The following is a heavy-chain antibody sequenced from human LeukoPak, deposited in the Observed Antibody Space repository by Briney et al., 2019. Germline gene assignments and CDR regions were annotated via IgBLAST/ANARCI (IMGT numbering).Heavy chain of an antibody. CDR3: ARGSASGLGSSWYD. D-gene: IGHD6-13*01. CDR2: IYHSGST. Sequence: SETLSLTCTVSGYSISSGYYWGWIRQPPGKGLEWIGSIYHSGSTYYNPSLKSRVTISVDTSKNQFSLKLSSVTAADTAVYYCARGSASGLGSSWYDWGQGTLVTVSS. J-gene: IGHJ4*02. V-gene: IGHV4-38-2*02. CDR1: GYSISSGYY.